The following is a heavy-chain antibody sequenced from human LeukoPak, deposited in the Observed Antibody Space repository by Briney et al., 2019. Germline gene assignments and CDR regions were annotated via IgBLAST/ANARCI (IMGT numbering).Heavy chain of an antibody. D-gene: IGHD5-24*01. J-gene: IGHJ5*02. CDR3: ARVRDGYNSGFDP. CDR2: ISSSGSTI. Sequence: GRSLRLSRAAFGFTVSSYAMNWVCQAPGKGLWWGSYISSSGSTIYYADSVKGRFTISRDNAKNSLYLQMNSLRAEDTAVYYCARVRDGYNSGFDPWGQGTLVTVSS. V-gene: IGHV3-48*03. CDR1: GFTVSSYA.